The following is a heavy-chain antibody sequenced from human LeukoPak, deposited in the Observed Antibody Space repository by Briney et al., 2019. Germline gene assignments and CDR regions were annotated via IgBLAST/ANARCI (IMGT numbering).Heavy chain of an antibody. CDR1: GGSISSSSYY. J-gene: IGHJ5*02. CDR2: IYYSGST. CDR3: ARGPRITIFGVVKRWFDP. Sequence: SETLSLTCTVSGGSISSSSYYWGWIRQPPGKGLEWIGSIYYSGSTYYNPSLKSRVTISVDTSKNQFSLKLSSVTAADTAVYYCARGPRITIFGVVKRWFDPWGQGTLVTVSS. D-gene: IGHD3-3*01. V-gene: IGHV4-39*07.